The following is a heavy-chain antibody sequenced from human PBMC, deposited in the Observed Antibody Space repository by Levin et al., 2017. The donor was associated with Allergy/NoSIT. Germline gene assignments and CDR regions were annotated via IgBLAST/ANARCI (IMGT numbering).Heavy chain of an antibody. CDR1: GFTFSGSA. CDR2: IRSKANSYAT. CDR3: TRLGTMVRGAIDAFDI. J-gene: IGHJ3*02. V-gene: IGHV3-73*01. Sequence: GESLKISCAASGFTFSGSAMHWVRQASGKGLEWVGRIRSKANSYATAYAASVKGRFTISRDDSKNTAYLQMNSLKTEDTAVYYCTRLGTMVRGAIDAFDIWGQGTMVTVSS. D-gene: IGHD3-10*01.